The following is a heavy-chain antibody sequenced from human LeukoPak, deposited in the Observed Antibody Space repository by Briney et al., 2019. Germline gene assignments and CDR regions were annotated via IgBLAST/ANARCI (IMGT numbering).Heavy chain of an antibody. CDR2: IYTSGST. V-gene: IGHV4-61*02. D-gene: IGHD3-9*01. Sequence: SETLSLTCTVSGGSISSGSYYWSWIRQPAGKGLEWIGRIYTSGSTNYNPSLKSRVTISVDTSKNQFSLKLSSVTAADTAVYYCTRGGAYYDILTGYYRSGDYWGQGTLVTVSS. CDR1: GGSISSGSYY. J-gene: IGHJ4*02. CDR3: TRGGAYYDILTGYYRSGDY.